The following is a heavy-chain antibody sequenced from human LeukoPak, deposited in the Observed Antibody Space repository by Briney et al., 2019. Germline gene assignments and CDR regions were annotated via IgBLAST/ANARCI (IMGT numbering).Heavy chain of an antibody. CDR3: AKPFDFSNGHSPILTPFDS. Sequence: GGSLRLSCAASGFTFSSPAMSWVRQAPGKGLEWVSSISARGISTYYADSVKGRFTISRDNSKNTLYLQMNSLRGDDIGVYYCAKPFDFSNGHSPILTPFDSWGQGTLVSVSS. V-gene: IGHV3-23*01. D-gene: IGHD3-3*01. J-gene: IGHJ4*02. CDR1: GFTFSSPA. CDR2: ISARGIST.